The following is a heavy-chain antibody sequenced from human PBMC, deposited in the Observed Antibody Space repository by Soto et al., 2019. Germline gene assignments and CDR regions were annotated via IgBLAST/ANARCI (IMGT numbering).Heavy chain of an antibody. CDR3: ARDKDRLQLGGNYYYIMDV. CDR2: IIPIFPTP. D-gene: IGHD1-1*01. CDR1: GGTFRTNA. Sequence: QVQLVQSGAEVKKPGSSVKISCKASGGTFRTNAFSWVRQAPGQGLEWMGGIIPIFPTPDYAQKFQSRVTNTADXAXTXTXXELSSLRSEDTAIYYCARDKDRLQLGGNYYYIMDVWGQGTTVTVSS. J-gene: IGHJ6*02. V-gene: IGHV1-69*12.